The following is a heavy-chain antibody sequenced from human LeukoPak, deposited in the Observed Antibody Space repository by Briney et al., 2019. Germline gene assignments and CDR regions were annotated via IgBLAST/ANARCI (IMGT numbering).Heavy chain of an antibody. CDR3: ERRWNYGMNYYING. Sequence: SETLSLTCAVYGGSFSNYYWSWIRQPPGKGLEWIGEINDSGRINYNPSLMSRVTISVDTSKNQFSLRLTSVTARDTAVYYCERRWNYGMNYYINGWGKGATVSVSS. CDR1: GGSFSNYY. V-gene: IGHV4-34*01. CDR2: INDSGRI. J-gene: IGHJ6*03. D-gene: IGHD1-7*01.